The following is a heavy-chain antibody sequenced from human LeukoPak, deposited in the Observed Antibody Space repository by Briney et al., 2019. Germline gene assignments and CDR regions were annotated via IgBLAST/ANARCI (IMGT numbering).Heavy chain of an antibody. J-gene: IGHJ6*03. CDR3: ARDGGYQLDYYYMDV. Sequence: GASVKVSCKASGYTFTSYYMRWVRQAPGQGLEWMGIINPSGGSTSYAQKFQGRVTMTRDMSTSTVYMELSSLRSEDTAVYYCARDGGYQLDYYYMDVWGKGTTVTVSS. D-gene: IGHD2-2*01. V-gene: IGHV1-46*01. CDR2: INPSGGST. CDR1: GYTFTSYY.